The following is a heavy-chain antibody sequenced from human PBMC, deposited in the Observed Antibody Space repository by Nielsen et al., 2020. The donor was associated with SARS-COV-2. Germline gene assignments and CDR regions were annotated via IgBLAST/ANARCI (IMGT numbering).Heavy chain of an antibody. CDR3: ARFVYYGSGSFDY. J-gene: IGHJ4*02. CDR1: GFSFSTYA. Sequence: LSLTCAASGFSFSTYAMSWIRQAPGKGLEWVSYISSSSSYTNYADSVKGRFTISRDNAKNSLYLQMNSLRAEDTAVYYCARFVYYGSGSFDYWGQGTLVTVSS. CDR2: ISSSSSYT. D-gene: IGHD3-10*01. V-gene: IGHV3-11*03.